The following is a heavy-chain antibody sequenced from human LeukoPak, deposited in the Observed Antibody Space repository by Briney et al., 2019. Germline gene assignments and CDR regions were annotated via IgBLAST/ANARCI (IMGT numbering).Heavy chain of an antibody. V-gene: IGHV3-15*01. D-gene: IGHD2-2*01. CDR2: IKSKTDGGTR. CDR1: GFTSSNAW. Sequence: PGGSLRLSCAVSGFTSSNAWMSWVRQAPGKGLEWVGRIKSKTDGGTRDYAAPAKGRFTISRDDSKNTLYLQMNSLKTEDTAVYYCTTFGYAAFLIWGQGTMVTVSS. J-gene: IGHJ3*02. CDR3: TTFGYAAFLI.